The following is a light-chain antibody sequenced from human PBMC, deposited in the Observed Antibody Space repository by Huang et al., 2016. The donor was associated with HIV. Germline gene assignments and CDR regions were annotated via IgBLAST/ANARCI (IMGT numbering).Light chain of an antibody. CDR2: SAS. CDR1: ESITNY. Sequence: DIQMTQSPSSLSAAVGDRVTITCRASESITNYINWYQQKPGEAPKLLIYSASSLQSGVPSRFSGSGSGTDFTLTISSLQPEDFSTYFCQQSYRTPRTFGQGIKVDIK. J-gene: IGKJ1*01. CDR3: QQSYRTPRT. V-gene: IGKV1-39*01.